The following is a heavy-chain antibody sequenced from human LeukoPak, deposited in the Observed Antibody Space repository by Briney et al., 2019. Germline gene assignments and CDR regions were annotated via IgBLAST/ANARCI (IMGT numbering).Heavy chain of an antibody. J-gene: IGHJ4*02. D-gene: IGHD6-19*01. CDR1: GYSYTSYW. CDR2: IFPGDSDT. CDR3: ARPSIAVADPFDY. V-gene: IGHV5-51*01. Sequence: GESLKISCKGSGYSYTSYWIAWVRQMPGKGLEWMGIIFPGDSDTTYSPSFQGQVTISADKSISTAYLQWSSLRASDTAMYYCARPSIAVADPFDYWGQGTLVTVSS.